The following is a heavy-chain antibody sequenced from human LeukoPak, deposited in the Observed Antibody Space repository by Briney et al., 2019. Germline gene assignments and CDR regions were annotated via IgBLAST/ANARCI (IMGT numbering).Heavy chain of an antibody. J-gene: IGHJ5*02. CDR1: GFTFSSYW. CDR2: INSDGSST. D-gene: IGHD3-9*01. Sequence: GGSLRLSCAASGFTFSSYWMHWVRQAPGKGLVWVSRINSDGSSTSYADSVKGRFTISRDNAKNTLYLQMNSLRAEDTAVYYCARGVGYYDILTGYLFDPWGQGTLVTVSS. V-gene: IGHV3-74*01. CDR3: ARGVGYYDILTGYLFDP.